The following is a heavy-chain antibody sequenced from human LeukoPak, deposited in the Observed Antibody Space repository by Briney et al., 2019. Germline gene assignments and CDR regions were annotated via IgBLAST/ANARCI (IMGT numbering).Heavy chain of an antibody. J-gene: IGHJ4*02. CDR3: ARVSGYSYGGNDY. D-gene: IGHD5-18*01. V-gene: IGHV4-34*01. CDR2: INHSGST. CDR1: GGSFSGYY. Sequence: SETLSLTCAVYGGSFSGYYWNWIRQPPGKGLEWIGEINHSGSTTYNPSLKSRATISLDTSKNQFSLKLSSVTAADTAVYYCARVSGYSYGGNDYWGQGTLVTVSS.